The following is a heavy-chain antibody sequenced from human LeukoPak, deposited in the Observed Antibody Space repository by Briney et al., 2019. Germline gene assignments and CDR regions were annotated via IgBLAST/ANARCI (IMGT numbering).Heavy chain of an antibody. CDR3: ARGAAAGVDY. J-gene: IGHJ4*02. CDR1: GGSISSSRYY. Sequence: PSETLSLTCTVSGGSISSSRYYWGWIRQPPGKGLEWIGSIYYSGSTYYNPSLKSRVTISVDTSKNQFSLKLSSVTAADTAAYYCARGAAAGVDYWGQGTLVTVSS. V-gene: IGHV4-39*07. D-gene: IGHD6-13*01. CDR2: IYYSGST.